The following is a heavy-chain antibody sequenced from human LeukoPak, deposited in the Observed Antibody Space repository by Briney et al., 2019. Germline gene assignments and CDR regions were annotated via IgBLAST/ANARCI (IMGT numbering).Heavy chain of an antibody. V-gene: IGHV1-69*05. CDR2: IIPIFGTA. CDR3: ATSRPQYQLLWSWFDP. Sequence: SVKVSCKASGGTFSSYAISWVRQAPGQGLEWMGGIIPIFGTANYAQKFQGRVTTTTDESTSTAYMELSSLRSEDTAVYYCATSRPQYQLLWSWFDPWGQGTLVTVSS. J-gene: IGHJ5*02. CDR1: GGTFSSYA. D-gene: IGHD2-2*01.